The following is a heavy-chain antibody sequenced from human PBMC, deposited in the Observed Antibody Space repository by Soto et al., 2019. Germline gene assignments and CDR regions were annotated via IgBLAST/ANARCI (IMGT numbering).Heavy chain of an antibody. V-gene: IGHV4-30-4*01. J-gene: IGHJ5*02. D-gene: IGHD5-18*01. CDR1: GGSISSGDYY. Sequence: SETLSLTCTVSGGSISSGDYYWSWIRQPPGKGLEWIGYIYYSGSTYYNPSLKSRVTISVDTSKNQFSLKLSSVTAADTAVYYCARDPGYSYGDVEPDPWGQGTLVTVSS. CDR3: ARDPGYSYGDVEPDP. CDR2: IYYSGST.